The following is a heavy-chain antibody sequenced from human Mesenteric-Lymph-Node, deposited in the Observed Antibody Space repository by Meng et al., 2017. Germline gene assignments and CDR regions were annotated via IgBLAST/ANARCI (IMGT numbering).Heavy chain of an antibody. CDR1: GYTFTGYY. V-gene: IGHV1-2*02. CDR2: INPNSGGT. Sequence: ASVKVSCKASGYTFTGYYMHWVRQAPGQGLEWMGWINPNSGGTNYAQKCQGRVTMTRDTSISTAYMELSRLRSDDTAVYYCARGYSSGWYRGDDAFDIWGQGTMVTVSS. J-gene: IGHJ3*02. D-gene: IGHD6-19*01. CDR3: ARGYSSGWYRGDDAFDI.